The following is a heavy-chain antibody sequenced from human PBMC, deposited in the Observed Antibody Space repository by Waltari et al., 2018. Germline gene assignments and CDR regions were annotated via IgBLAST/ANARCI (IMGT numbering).Heavy chain of an antibody. V-gene: IGHV3-49*03. CDR1: SFTFDDYA. D-gene: IGHD2-15*01. CDR3: VRSCRGGGCYGYYFDY. CDR2: IMTRVYGETT. J-gene: IGHJ4*02. Sequence: EVQLVESGGGLVQPGQSLRLSCSTSSFTFDDYAINWFRRAPGKRAGGAGSIMTRVYGETTEYVASWIGRCTISRDDSRGMAYLQMNNLEIEDTAMYYCVRSCRGGGCYGYYFDYWGQGTLVTVSS.